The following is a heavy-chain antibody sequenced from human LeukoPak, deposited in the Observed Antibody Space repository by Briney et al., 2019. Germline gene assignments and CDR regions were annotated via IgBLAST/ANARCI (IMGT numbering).Heavy chain of an antibody. CDR1: GFTFSSYA. D-gene: IGHD2-21*02. CDR3: GGGNFPHCSGDCFDS. V-gene: IGHV3-23*01. J-gene: IGHJ4*02. Sequence: GGSLRLSCAASGFTFSSYAMSWVRQAPGKGLEWVSAISGSGGSTYYADSVKGRFTISRDNSKNTLYLQMNSLICEDTGVYYCGGGNFPHCSGDCFDSWGQGTLVSVSS. CDR2: ISGSGGST.